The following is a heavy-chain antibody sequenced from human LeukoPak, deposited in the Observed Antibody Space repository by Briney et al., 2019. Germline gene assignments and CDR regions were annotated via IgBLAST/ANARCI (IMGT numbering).Heavy chain of an antibody. CDR1: GYTFTSYG. J-gene: IGHJ5*02. CDR2: ISAFNGNA. CDR3: ARDPRLSSSWYGDWFDP. Sequence: APVEVSCKASGYTFTSYGISWVRQAPGQGLEWMGWISAFNGNANYAQKLQGRVTMTTDTSTSTAYMELRSLRSDDTAVYYCARDPRLSSSWYGDWFDPWGQGTLVTVSS. D-gene: IGHD6-13*01. V-gene: IGHV1-18*01.